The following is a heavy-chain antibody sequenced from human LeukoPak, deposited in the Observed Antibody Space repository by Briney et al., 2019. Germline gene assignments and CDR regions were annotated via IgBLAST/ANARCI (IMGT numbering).Heavy chain of an antibody. CDR1: GFTFSSCA. D-gene: IGHD3-9*01. CDR3: AKDRYYDILTGYRDY. Sequence: GGSLRLPCAASGFTFSSCAMSWVRQAPGKGLEWVSTITGSGGNTYYGDSVKGRFTISRDNSKNTLYLQMNSLRAEDTAVYYCAKDRYYDILTGYRDYWGQGTLVTVSS. CDR2: ITGSGGNT. J-gene: IGHJ4*02. V-gene: IGHV3-23*01.